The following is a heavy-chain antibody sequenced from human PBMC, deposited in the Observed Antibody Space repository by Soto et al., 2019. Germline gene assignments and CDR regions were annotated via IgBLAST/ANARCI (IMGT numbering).Heavy chain of an antibody. CDR1: GFTFTSSA. CDR2: IVVVSGNT. CDR3: AAGFVVVPAAIPYYYYGTGV. Sequence: SVKVSCKASGFTFTSSAVQWVRQARGQRLEWIGWIVVVSGNTNYAQKFQERVTITRDMSKSTAYMELSSLRSEDTAVYYCAAGFVVVPAAIPYYYYGTGVWGQGTTVTVSS. D-gene: IGHD2-2*01. J-gene: IGHJ6*02. V-gene: IGHV1-58*01.